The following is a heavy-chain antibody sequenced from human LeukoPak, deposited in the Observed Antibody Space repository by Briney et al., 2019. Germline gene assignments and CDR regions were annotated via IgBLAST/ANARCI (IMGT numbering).Heavy chain of an antibody. D-gene: IGHD3-10*01. CDR1: GYTFTGYY. V-gene: IGHV1-2*02. J-gene: IGHJ4*02. Sequence: ASVKISCKASGYTFTGYYMHWVRQAPGQGLEWMGWINPNSGGTNYAQKFQGRVTMTRDTSISTAYMELNRLRSDDTAVYYCARDRDYGSGIFDYWGQGTLVTVSS. CDR2: INPNSGGT. CDR3: ARDRDYGSGIFDY.